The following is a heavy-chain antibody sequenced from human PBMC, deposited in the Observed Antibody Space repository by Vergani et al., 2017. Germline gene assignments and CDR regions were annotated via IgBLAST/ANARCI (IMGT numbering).Heavy chain of an antibody. Sequence: QVQLVQSGAEVKKPGASVKVSCKASGYTFTSYYMHWVRQAPGQGLEWMGIINPSGGSTSYAQKFQGRVTMTRNTSISTAYMELSSLRSEDTAVYYCARGLGGYYDSSGYYEDYWGQGTLVTVSS. CDR3: ARGLGGYYDSSGYYEDY. D-gene: IGHD3-22*01. CDR1: GYTFTSYY. V-gene: IGHV1-46*01. J-gene: IGHJ4*02. CDR2: INPSGGST.